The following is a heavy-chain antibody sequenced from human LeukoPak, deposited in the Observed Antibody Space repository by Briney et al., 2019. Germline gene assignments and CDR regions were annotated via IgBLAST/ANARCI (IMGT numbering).Heavy chain of an antibody. CDR3: ARSLGYYYYYMDV. CDR1: GGSISSSSYY. Sequence: SETLSLTCTVSGGSISSSSYYWGWIRQPPGKGLEWIANIFYSGSTNYNPSLKSRVTISVDTSKNQFSLKLSSVTAADTAVYYCARSLGYYYYYMDVWGKGTTVTVSS. V-gene: IGHV4-39*07. J-gene: IGHJ6*03. CDR2: IFYSGST. D-gene: IGHD7-27*01.